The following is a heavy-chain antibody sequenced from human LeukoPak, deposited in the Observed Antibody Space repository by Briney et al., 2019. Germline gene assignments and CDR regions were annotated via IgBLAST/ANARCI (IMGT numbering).Heavy chain of an antibody. V-gene: IGHV4-4*09. Sequence: SETLSLTCTVSRGSIRNNHWSWIRQPPGKGLEWIGYIYTSGSTNYNPPLMSRVTISVDTSKNQFSLKLNSVTAADTAVYYCARLAGHSGNYPNYDRWGQGTLVTVSS. D-gene: IGHD1-26*01. CDR1: RGSIRNNH. CDR2: IYTSGST. CDR3: ARLAGHSGNYPNYDR. J-gene: IGHJ5*02.